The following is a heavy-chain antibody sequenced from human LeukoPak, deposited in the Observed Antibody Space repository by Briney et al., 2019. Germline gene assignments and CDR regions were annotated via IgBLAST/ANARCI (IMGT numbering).Heavy chain of an antibody. Sequence: SETLSLTCTVSGGSVSSGTYYWSWIRQPPGKGLEWIGYIYYSGTTNYNPSLKSRVTISVDTSKNQFSLKLSSVTAADTAVYYCARDRVRGNSNPFFDYWGRGTLVTVSS. CDR3: ARDRVRGNSNPFFDY. CDR2: IYYSGTT. V-gene: IGHV4-61*01. J-gene: IGHJ4*02. D-gene: IGHD4-11*01. CDR1: GGSVSSGTYY.